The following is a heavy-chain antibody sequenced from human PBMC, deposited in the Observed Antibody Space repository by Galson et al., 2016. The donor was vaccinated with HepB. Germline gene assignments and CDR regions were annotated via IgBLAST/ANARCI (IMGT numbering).Heavy chain of an antibody. CDR3: ARDLYGSYSGTWVDP. CDR2: ISGYNGNT. V-gene: IGHV1-18*04. CDR1: GYSFTSYG. Sequence: SVKVSCKASGYSFTSYGISWVRQSPRQGLQWMGWISGYNGNTNLAKNFLRRVTMTVDTSTKTAYMELRSLTSDDSAVYYCARDLYGSYSGTWVDPWGQGTLLTVFS. J-gene: IGHJ5*02. D-gene: IGHD3-10*01.